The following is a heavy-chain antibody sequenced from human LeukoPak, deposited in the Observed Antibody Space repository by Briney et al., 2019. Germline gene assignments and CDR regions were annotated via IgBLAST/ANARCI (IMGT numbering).Heavy chain of an antibody. Sequence: GGSLRLSCTASGFTFGVYAMSWVRQAPGKGLEWVGFIRSKAYGGTTEYAASVKGRFTISRDDSKSIAYLQMNSLKTEDTAVYYCTRAGYSYGFFFDYWGQGTLVTVSS. CDR3: TRAGYSYGFFFDY. CDR1: GFTFGVYA. J-gene: IGHJ4*02. CDR2: IRSKAYGGTT. D-gene: IGHD5-18*01. V-gene: IGHV3-49*04.